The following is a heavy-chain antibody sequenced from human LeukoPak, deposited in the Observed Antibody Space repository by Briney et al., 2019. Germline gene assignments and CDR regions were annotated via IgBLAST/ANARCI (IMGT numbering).Heavy chain of an antibody. D-gene: IGHD1-26*01. CDR2: ISGYNGNT. CDR3: ARELSGTYYGGNWLDP. J-gene: IGHJ5*02. V-gene: IGHV1-18*01. CDR1: GYTFTSYG. Sequence: GASVKVSCKASGYTFTSYGLSWVRQAPGQGLEWMGWISGYNGNTNYAQKLQGRVTMTTDTSTSTAYMELRSLRSDDTAVYYCARELSGTYYGGNWLDPWGQGTLVTVSS.